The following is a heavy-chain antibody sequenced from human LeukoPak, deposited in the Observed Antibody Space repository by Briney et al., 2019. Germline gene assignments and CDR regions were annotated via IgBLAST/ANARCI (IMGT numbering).Heavy chain of an antibody. J-gene: IGHJ4*02. D-gene: IGHD2-15*01. Sequence: VASVKVSCKASGGTFRSYAISWVRHAPGQGLEWMGRIIPILGIANYAQKFQGRVTITADKSTSTAYMELSSLRSEDTAVYYCAIIVVVVAATLDYWGQGTLVTVSS. CDR3: AIIVVVVAATLDY. V-gene: IGHV1-69*04. CDR2: IIPILGIA. CDR1: GGTFRSYA.